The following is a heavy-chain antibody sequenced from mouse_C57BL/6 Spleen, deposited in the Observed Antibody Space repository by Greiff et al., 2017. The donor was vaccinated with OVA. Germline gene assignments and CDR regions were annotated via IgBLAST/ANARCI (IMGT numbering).Heavy chain of an antibody. V-gene: IGHV1-69*01. CDR2: IDPSDSYT. CDR3: ARYSNYRHFDY. CDR1: GYTFTSYW. Sequence: QVQLQQPGAELVMPGASVKLSCKASGYTFTSYWMHWVKQRPGQGLEWIGEIDPSDSYTNYNQKFKGKSTLTVDKSSSKAYMQLSSLTSEDSAVYYCARYSNYRHFDYWGQGTTLTVSS. D-gene: IGHD2-5*01. J-gene: IGHJ2*01.